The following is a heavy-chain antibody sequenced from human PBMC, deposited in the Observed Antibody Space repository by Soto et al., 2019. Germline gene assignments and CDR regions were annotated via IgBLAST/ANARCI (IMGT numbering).Heavy chain of an antibody. Sequence: GGSLRLSCAASGFTFSSYGMHWVRQAPGKGLEWVAVIWYDGSNKYYADSVKGRFTISRDNSKNTLYLQMNSLRAEDTAVYYCARARAGASLDYWGQGTLVTVSS. J-gene: IGHJ4*02. CDR1: GFTFSSYG. D-gene: IGHD1-26*01. V-gene: IGHV3-33*01. CDR3: ARARAGASLDY. CDR2: IWYDGSNK.